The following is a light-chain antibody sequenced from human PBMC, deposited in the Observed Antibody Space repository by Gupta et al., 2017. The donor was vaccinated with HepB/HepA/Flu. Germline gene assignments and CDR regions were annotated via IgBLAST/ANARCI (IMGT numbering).Light chain of an antibody. Sequence: QTVVTQEPSFSVSPGGTVTLTCGLSPGSVSTNYYPSWYQQTPGQAPRTLIYNTNTPSSGVPDRFSGSILGNKAALTSTGAQADDECDYYCVLYMRSGIWVFGGGTKLTVL. J-gene: IGLJ3*02. CDR1: PGSVSTNYY. CDR3: VLYMRSGIWV. CDR2: NTN. V-gene: IGLV8-61*01.